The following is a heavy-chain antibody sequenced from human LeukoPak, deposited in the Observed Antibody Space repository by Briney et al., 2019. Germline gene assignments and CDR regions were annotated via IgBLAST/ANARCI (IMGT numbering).Heavy chain of an antibody. V-gene: IGHV3-30*18. CDR2: ISYDGTNK. J-gene: IGHJ4*02. Sequence: PGRSLRLSCAASGFTFSSYGMHWVRQAPGKGLEWVAVISYDGTNKYYADSVKGRFTISRDNSENTLYLQLNSLRTEDTAVYYCAKALWFGELNYWGQGTLVTVSS. CDR3: AKALWFGELNY. D-gene: IGHD3-10*01. CDR1: GFTFSSYG.